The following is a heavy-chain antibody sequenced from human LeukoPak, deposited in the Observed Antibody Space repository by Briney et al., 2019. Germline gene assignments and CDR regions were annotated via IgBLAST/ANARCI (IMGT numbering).Heavy chain of an antibody. CDR1: GFTFSSYS. CDR3: ARDRIEMATAYDY. V-gene: IGHV3-21*01. CDR2: ISSSSYI. J-gene: IGHJ4*02. D-gene: IGHD5-24*01. Sequence: GGSLRLSCAASGFTFSSYSVNWVRQAPGKGLEWVSSISSSSYIYYADSVKGRFTISRDNAKNSLYLQMNSLRAEDTAVYYCARDRIEMATAYDYWGQGTLVTVSS.